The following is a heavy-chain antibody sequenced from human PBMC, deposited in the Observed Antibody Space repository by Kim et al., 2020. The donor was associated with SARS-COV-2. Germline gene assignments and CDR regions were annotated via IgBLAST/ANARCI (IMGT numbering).Heavy chain of an antibody. Sequence: NYAQKFQGRITMTRDTSISTAYMELSRLRSDDTAVYYCAGGDFYNSGWDYWGQGTLVTVSS. J-gene: IGHJ4*02. V-gene: IGHV1-2*02. CDR3: AGGDFYNSGWDY. D-gene: IGHD6-19*01.